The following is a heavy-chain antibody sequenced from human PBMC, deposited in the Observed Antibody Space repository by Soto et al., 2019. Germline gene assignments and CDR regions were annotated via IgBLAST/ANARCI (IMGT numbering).Heavy chain of an antibody. J-gene: IGHJ4*02. Sequence: SETLSLTCTVSGGSISSGGYYWSWIRQHPGKGLEWIGYIYYSGSTYYNPSLKSRVTISVDTSKDQFSLKLSSVTAADTAVYYCARVEGYCISTSCYSGSLDYWGQGTLVTVSS. D-gene: IGHD2-2*01. CDR1: GGSISSGGYY. CDR2: IYYSGST. V-gene: IGHV4-31*03. CDR3: ARVEGYCISTSCYSGSLDY.